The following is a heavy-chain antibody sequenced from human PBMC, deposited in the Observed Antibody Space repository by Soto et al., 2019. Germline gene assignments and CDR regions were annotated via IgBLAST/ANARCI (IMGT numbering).Heavy chain of an antibody. D-gene: IGHD2-8*01. CDR2: ISSSSDNI. Sequence: EVQLVESGGALVQPGGSLRLSCVASGFTFNTYGMNWVRQTPGKGLEWLSYISSSSDNIYYVDSVKGRFTISRDNPKNSLYLQMNSLKVEDTTLYYCTRSGMYSKVDYWGQGTLVTVSS. CDR3: TRSGMYSKVDY. CDR1: GFTFNTYG. J-gene: IGHJ4*02. V-gene: IGHV3-48*01.